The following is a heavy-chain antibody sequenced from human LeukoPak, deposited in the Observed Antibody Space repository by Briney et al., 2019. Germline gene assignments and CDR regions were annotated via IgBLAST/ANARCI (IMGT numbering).Heavy chain of an antibody. CDR2: IIPIFGTP. J-gene: IGHJ5*02. Sequence: GASVKVSCKASGGTFSGYAISWVRQAPGQGLEWMGEIIPIFGTPNYAQKFQGRATITADKSTSTAYMELSSLRSEDTAVYYCARNSGGYSYIRWFDPWGQGTLVTVSS. CDR1: GGTFSGYA. D-gene: IGHD5-24*01. CDR3: ARNSGGYSYIRWFDP. V-gene: IGHV1-69*06.